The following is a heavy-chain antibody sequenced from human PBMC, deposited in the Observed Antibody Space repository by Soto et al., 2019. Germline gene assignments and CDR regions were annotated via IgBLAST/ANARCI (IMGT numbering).Heavy chain of an antibody. J-gene: IGHJ6*02. D-gene: IGHD3-10*01. Sequence: QVQLQESGPGVVKPAETLSLTCTVSGGSVSRGSYYWSWIRQPPGKGLEWLGYIYYCGSTNYHPSRKSRVTLTVDTSKNQFCLKLSSVTAADTAVYYCARVSRYFSYYYGMDVWGQGTTVTVSS. CDR1: GGSVSRGSYY. V-gene: IGHV4-61*01. CDR3: ARVSRYFSYYYGMDV. CDR2: IYYCGST.